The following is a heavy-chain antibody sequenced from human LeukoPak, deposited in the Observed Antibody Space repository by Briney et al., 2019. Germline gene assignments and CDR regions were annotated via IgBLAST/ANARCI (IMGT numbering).Heavy chain of an antibody. J-gene: IGHJ5*01. CDR1: TYTFTGYY. V-gene: IGHV1-2*02. D-gene: IGHD4-17*01. CDR2: INPKSGGT. CDR3: ASGYGDYVNRFDS. Sequence: GASVKVSCKASTYTFTGYYMHWVRQAPGQGLEWMGWINPKSGGTNYAQKFQGRVTMTRDTSISTAYMEVSRMTSDDTAIYYCASGYGDYVNRFDSWGQGTLATVSS.